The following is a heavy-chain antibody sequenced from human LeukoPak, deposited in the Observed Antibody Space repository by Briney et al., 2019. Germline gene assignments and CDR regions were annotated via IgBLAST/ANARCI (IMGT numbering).Heavy chain of an antibody. CDR1: GGSISSGGYY. CDR3: ARTDCSSTSCYNGY. J-gene: IGHJ4*02. V-gene: IGHV4-31*03. CDR2: IYYSGST. Sequence: SETLSLTRTVSGGSISSGGYYWSWIRQHPGKGLEWIGYIYYSGSTYYNPSLKSRVTISVDTSKNQFSLKLSSVTAADTAVYYCARTDCSSTSCYNGYWGQGTLVTVSS. D-gene: IGHD2-2*02.